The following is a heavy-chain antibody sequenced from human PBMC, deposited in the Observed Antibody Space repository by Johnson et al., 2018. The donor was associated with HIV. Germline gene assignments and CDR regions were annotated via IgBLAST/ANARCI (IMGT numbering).Heavy chain of an antibody. Sequence: QVQLVESGGGLVKPGGSLRLSCAASGFTFSNAWMSWVRQAPGKGLEWVAVISYDGTNKYYADSVKGRFTISRDNSKNTLYLQMNSLRAEDTAVYYCARVLRSGTYYVDAFDIWGQGTMVTVSS. D-gene: IGHD1-26*01. CDR1: GFTFSNAW. CDR2: ISYDGTNK. J-gene: IGHJ3*02. CDR3: ARVLRSGTYYVDAFDI. V-gene: IGHV3-30-3*01.